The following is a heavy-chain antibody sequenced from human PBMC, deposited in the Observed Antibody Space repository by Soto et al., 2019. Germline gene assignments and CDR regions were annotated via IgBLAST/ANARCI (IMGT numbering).Heavy chain of an antibody. D-gene: IGHD6-13*01. Sequence: QVQLVQSGAEVKKPGSSVKVSCKASGGTFSSYAISWVRQAPGQGLEWMGGIIPIFGTANYAQKFQGRVTITADESTSTAYMELSSLRSEDTAVYYCGQQQLERWEYYYYGMDVWGQGTTVTVSS. CDR1: GGTFSSYA. J-gene: IGHJ6*02. CDR3: GQQQLERWEYYYYGMDV. CDR2: IIPIFGTA. V-gene: IGHV1-69*01.